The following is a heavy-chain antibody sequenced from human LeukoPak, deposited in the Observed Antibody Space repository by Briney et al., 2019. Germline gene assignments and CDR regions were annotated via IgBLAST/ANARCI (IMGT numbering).Heavy chain of an antibody. CDR1: GGSISSYY. CDR2: IYTSGTT. J-gene: IGHJ4*02. D-gene: IGHD5-18*01. V-gene: IGHV4-4*07. CDR3: ARGGLDTAMVS. Sequence: SETLSLTCTVSGGSISSYYWSWIRQPAGKGLEWIGRIYTSGTTHYNPSLKSRVTISVDTSKNQFSLKLSSVTAADTAVYYCARGGLDTAMVSWGQGTLVTVSS.